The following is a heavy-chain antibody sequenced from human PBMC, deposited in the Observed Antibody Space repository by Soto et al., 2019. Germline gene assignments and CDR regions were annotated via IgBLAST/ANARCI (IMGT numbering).Heavy chain of an antibody. CDR2: IYPGGVNI. CDR1: GYSFTSHY. Sequence: ASVKVSCKAIGYSFTSHYMHWVRQAPGQGLEWMGTIYPGGVNIGYAQKFQGRVTMTRDTSTSTVYMELSSLRSEDTAVYYCARDPHGLLWFGELKSWFDPWGQGTLVTVSS. J-gene: IGHJ5*02. D-gene: IGHD3-10*01. CDR3: ARDPHGLLWFGELKSWFDP. V-gene: IGHV1-46*03.